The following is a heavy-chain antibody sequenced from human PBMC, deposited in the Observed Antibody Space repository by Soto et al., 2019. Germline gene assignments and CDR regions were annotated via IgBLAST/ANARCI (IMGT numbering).Heavy chain of an antibody. CDR1: GYTFTGYY. CDR2: INPNSGGT. CDR3: ASGGPKYSSPAVDP. D-gene: IGHD6-6*01. Sequence: GASVKVSCKASGYTFTGYYMHWVRQAPGQGLEWMGWINPNSGGTNYAQKFQGWVTITRDTSASTAYMELSSLRSEDTAVYYCASGGPKYSSPAVDPWGQGTLVTVSS. V-gene: IGHV1-2*04. J-gene: IGHJ5*02.